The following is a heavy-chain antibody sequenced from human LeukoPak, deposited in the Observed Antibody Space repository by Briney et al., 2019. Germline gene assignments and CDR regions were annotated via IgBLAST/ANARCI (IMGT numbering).Heavy chain of an antibody. CDR3: ATYRAGGADH. V-gene: IGHV4-39*02. D-gene: IGHD5-12*01. J-gene: IGHJ4*02. Sequence: PSETLSLTCIVSGDFITTTSYYWGWIRQSPGKGLEWIGTIHFRGSTSYNPSLKSRVIIAPDTSKKDFSLMLSSVTAADTAVYYCATYRAGGADHWGQGTLVTVSS. CDR1: GDFITTTSYY. CDR2: IHFRGST.